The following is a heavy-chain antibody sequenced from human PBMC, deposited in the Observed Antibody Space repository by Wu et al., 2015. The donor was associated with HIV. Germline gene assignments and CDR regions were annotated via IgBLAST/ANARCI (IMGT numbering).Heavy chain of an antibody. CDR1: GYIFTDYY. Sequence: EVLLIQSGAEVKKPGTTVKISCKVSGYIFTDYYIHWVQQAPGKGLEWMGIVDPKDGETKYAQRFQGRVTITADTSTDTAYMELSSLRSEDTAVYYCATGGSHPGIWGQGTMVTVSS. CDR2: VDPKDGET. D-gene: IGHD1-26*01. CDR3: ATGGSHPGI. J-gene: IGHJ3*02. V-gene: IGHV1-69-2*01.